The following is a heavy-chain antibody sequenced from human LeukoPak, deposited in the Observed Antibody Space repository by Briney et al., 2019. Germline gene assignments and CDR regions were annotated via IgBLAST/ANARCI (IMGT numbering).Heavy chain of an antibody. CDR1: GFTFSIYG. D-gene: IGHD2-15*01. CDR3: ARELSDGAFDI. J-gene: IGHJ3*02. V-gene: IGHV3-30*03. CDR2: ISYDGSNK. Sequence: PGGSLRLSCTASGFTFSIYGMHWVRQAPGKGLEWVAVISYDGSNKYYADSVKGRFTISRDNSKNTLYLQMNSLRAEDTAVYYCARELSDGAFDIWGQGTMVTVSS.